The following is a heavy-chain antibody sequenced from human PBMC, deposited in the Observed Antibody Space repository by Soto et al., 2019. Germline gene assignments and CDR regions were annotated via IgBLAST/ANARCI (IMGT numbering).Heavy chain of an antibody. Sequence: ASVKVSCKTTGYTFTNYKIHWVRQAPGEGLEWMGILGPSGGITDYAQKFQGRVTMTRDTSTSTVYMELRSLRSEDTAIYYCARGETYYFDYWGQGTLVTVSS. D-gene: IGHD3-16*01. CDR2: LGPSGGIT. CDR1: GYTFTNYK. CDR3: ARGETYYFDY. J-gene: IGHJ4*02. V-gene: IGHV1-46*01.